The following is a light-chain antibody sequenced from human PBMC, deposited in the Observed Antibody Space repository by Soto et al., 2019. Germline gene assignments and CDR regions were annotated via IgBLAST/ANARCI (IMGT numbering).Light chain of an antibody. CDR2: AAS. CDR1: QTITTY. CDR3: QQTYSSRWT. V-gene: IGKV1-39*01. Sequence: DIQMTQSPSSLSASVGDRVSITCRASQTITTYLHWYQQKPGRAPNLLISAASSLRSGVPSRFSGSGSGTEFTLTISSLQPEDFGTYYCQQTYSSRWTFGQGTKVDIK. J-gene: IGKJ1*01.